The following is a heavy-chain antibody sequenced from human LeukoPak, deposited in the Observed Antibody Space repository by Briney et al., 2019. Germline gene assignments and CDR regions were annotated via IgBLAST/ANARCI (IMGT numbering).Heavy chain of an antibody. Sequence: GGSLRPSCAASGFTFSGYWMSWVRQAPGKGLEWVANIKQDGSEKHYVDSVKGRLTISRDNAKNLLYLQMNSLRVEDTAVYYCAGGPGFLIDCWGQGTLVTVSS. V-gene: IGHV3-7*01. D-gene: IGHD3-3*01. CDR2: IKQDGSEK. CDR1: GFTFSGYW. CDR3: AGGPGFLIDC. J-gene: IGHJ4*02.